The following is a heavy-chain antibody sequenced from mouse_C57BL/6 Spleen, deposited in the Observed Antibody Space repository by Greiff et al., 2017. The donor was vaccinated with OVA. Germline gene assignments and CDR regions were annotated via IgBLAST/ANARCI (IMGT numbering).Heavy chain of an antibody. J-gene: IGHJ2*01. CDR3: ARNGYYSGYFDY. Sequence: QVQLKQPGAELVRPGSSVKLSCKASGYTFTSYWMHWVKQRPIQGLEWIGNIDPSDSETHYNQKFKDKATLTVDKSSSTAYMQLSSLTSEDSAVYYCARNGYYSGYFDYWGQGTTLTVSS. CDR1: GYTFTSYW. D-gene: IGHD2-3*01. CDR2: IDPSDSET. V-gene: IGHV1-52*01.